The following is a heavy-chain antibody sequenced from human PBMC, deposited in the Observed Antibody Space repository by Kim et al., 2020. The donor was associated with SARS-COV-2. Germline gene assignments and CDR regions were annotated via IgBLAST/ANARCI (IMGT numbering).Heavy chain of an antibody. CDR2: TT. D-gene: IGHD3-3*02. Sequence: TTIYNPSLKSRVTLSVDRSNNQFSLKLSSVTAADTAVYYCARVLGYYFDYWSQGTLVTVSA. J-gene: IGHJ4*02. CDR3: ARVLGYYFDY. V-gene: IGHV4-30-2*01.